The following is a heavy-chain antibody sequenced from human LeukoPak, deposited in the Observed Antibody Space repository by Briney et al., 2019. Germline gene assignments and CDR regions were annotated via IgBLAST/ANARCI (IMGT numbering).Heavy chain of an antibody. D-gene: IGHD3-10*02. CDR3: AREGRGDVDFDY. CDR2: TYYRSKWYN. CDR1: GDSVSNKGAA. Sequence: SQTLSLTCAISGDSVSNKGAAWNWIRQSPWRGLEWLGRTYYRSKWYNDYAGSVKSRITINPDTSKNQFSLQLNSVTPEDTAVYYCAREGRGDVDFDYWGQGTLVTVSS. J-gene: IGHJ4*02. V-gene: IGHV6-1*01.